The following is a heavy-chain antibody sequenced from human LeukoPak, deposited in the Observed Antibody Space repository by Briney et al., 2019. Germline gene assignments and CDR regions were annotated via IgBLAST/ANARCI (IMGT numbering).Heavy chain of an antibody. Sequence: PSETLSLTCTVSGGSISSSSYYWGWIRQPPGKGLEWIGSIYYSGSTYYNPSLKSRVTISVDTSKNQFSLKLSSVTAADTAVYYCARHDGDFWSGYLVFDPWGQGTLVTVSS. V-gene: IGHV4-39*01. CDR2: IYYSGST. CDR1: GGSISSSSYY. J-gene: IGHJ5*02. CDR3: ARHDGDFWSGYLVFDP. D-gene: IGHD3-3*01.